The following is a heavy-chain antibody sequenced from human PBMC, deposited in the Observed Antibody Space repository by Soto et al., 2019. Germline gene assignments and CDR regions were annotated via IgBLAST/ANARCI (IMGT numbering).Heavy chain of an antibody. CDR2: ISAYNGNT. V-gene: IGHV1-18*01. D-gene: IGHD6-13*01. CDR1: GYTFTSYG. J-gene: IGHJ3*02. CDR3: ARRSMDSWYVDAFDI. Sequence: ASVKVSCKASGYTFTSYGISWVRQAPGQGLEWMGWISAYNGNTNYAQKLQGRVTLTRDTSISTAYMELSSLRSEDTAVYYCARRSMDSWYVDAFDIWGQGTMVTVS.